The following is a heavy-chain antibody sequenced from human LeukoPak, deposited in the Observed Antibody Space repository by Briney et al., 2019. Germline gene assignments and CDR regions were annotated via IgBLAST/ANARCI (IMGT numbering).Heavy chain of an antibody. CDR1: GFTFDDYA. D-gene: IGHD5-12*01. V-gene: IGHV3-23*01. CDR2: ISGSGGST. Sequence: GGSLRLSCAASGFTFDDYAMHWVRQAPGKGLEWVSAISGSGGSTYYADSVKGRFTISRDNSKNTLYLQMNSLRAEDTAVYYCAKVEVATRGGGQDYFDYWGQGTLVTVSS. CDR3: AKVEVATRGGGQDYFDY. J-gene: IGHJ4*02.